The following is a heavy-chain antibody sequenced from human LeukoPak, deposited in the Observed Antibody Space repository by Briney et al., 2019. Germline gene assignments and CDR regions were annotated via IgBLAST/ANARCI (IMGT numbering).Heavy chain of an antibody. J-gene: IGHJ4*02. CDR1: GFTFSDHY. CDR3: ARSGGIAVAGDYYFDY. D-gene: IGHD6-19*01. Sequence: KSGGSLRLSCAASGFTFSDHYMDWVRQAPGKGLEWVSSISSSSSYIYYADSVKGRFTISRDNAKNSLYLQMNSLRAEDTAVYYCARSGGIAVAGDYYFDYWGQGTLVTVSS. CDR2: ISSSSSYI. V-gene: IGHV3-21*01.